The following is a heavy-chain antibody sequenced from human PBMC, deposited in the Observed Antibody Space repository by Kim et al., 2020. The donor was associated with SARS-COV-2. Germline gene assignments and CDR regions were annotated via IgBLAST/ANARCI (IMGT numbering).Heavy chain of an antibody. CDR1: GGSFSGYY. V-gene: IGHV4-34*01. J-gene: IGHJ3*02. CDR2: INHSGST. D-gene: IGHD3-22*01. CDR3: AGLYYYDSSGYSSDAFDI. Sequence: SETLSLTCAVYGGSFSGYYWSWIRQPPGKGLEWIGEINHSGSTNYNPSLKSRVTISVDTSKNQFSLKLSSVTAADTAVYYCAGLYYYDSSGYSSDAFDIWGQGTMVTVSS.